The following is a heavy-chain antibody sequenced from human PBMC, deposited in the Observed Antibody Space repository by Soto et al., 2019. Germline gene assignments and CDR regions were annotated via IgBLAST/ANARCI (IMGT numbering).Heavy chain of an antibody. J-gene: IGHJ5*02. CDR2: ISGSGFTI. CDR3: ARDPHSYATWFDP. Sequence: PGGSLRLSCAASGFTFSDYYMSWIRQAPGKGLEWVSYISGSGFTISYADSVKGRFTISRDNAKNSLYLQMNSLRAEDTAVYYCARDPHSYATWFDPWGQGTLVTVSS. CDR1: GFTFSDYY. D-gene: IGHD3-16*01. V-gene: IGHV3-11*01.